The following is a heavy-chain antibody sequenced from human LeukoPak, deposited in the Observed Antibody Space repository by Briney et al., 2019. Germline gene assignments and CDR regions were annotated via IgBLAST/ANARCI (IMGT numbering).Heavy chain of an antibody. CDR3: VRPIDYGDNYYVDY. Sequence: PGRSLRLSCAASGFTFSTYGMHWVRQAPGKGLEWVAVISSDGSNKYYADSVKTRFTISRDNSENTLYLQMNSLRAEDTAVYYCVRPIDYGDNYYVDYWGQGTLVTVSS. CDR1: GFTFSTYG. D-gene: IGHD4-23*01. J-gene: IGHJ4*02. V-gene: IGHV3-30*03. CDR2: ISSDGSNK.